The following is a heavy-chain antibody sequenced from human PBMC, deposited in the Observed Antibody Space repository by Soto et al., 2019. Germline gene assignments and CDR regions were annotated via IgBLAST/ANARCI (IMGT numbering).Heavy chain of an antibody. CDR1: GYTFTSYD. D-gene: IGHD6-13*01. J-gene: IGHJ5*02. CDR3: ARGRGGLSSSSGWYGVGWFDP. V-gene: IGHV1-8*01. Sequence: ASVKVSCKASGYTFTSYDINWVRQATGQGLEWMGWMNPNSGNTGYAQKFQGRVTMTRNTSISTAYMELSSLRSEDTAVYYCARGRGGLSSSSGWYGVGWFDPWGQGTLVTV. CDR2: MNPNSGNT.